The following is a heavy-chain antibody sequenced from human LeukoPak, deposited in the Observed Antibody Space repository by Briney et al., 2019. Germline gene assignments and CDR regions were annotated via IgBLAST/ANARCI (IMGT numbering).Heavy chain of an antibody. CDR2: IKEDGTET. CDR1: GSMFSSNW. V-gene: IGHV3-7*03. J-gene: IGHJ4*02. Sequence: GGSLRLSCAASGSMFSSNWMSWVRLAPGKGLEWVANIKEDGTETYYVDSVKGRFTIFRDNAKNSLYLQMNSLRVEDTAVYYCAKEGRSLQTYWGQGTLVTVSS. CDR3: AKEGRSLQTY. D-gene: IGHD5-24*01.